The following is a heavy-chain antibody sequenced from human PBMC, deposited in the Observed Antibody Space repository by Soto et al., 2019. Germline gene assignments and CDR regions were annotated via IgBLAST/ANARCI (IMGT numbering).Heavy chain of an antibody. CDR1: GDTFTGYY. CDR3: ARSLAAAGRYGMDV. Sequence: ASVKLSCEACGDTFTGYYMHWVRQAPGQGLEWMGWINPNSGGTNYAQKFQGWVTMTRDTSISTAYMELSRLRSDDTAVYYCARSLAAAGRYGMDVWGQGTTVTVSS. J-gene: IGHJ6*02. D-gene: IGHD6-13*01. V-gene: IGHV1-2*04. CDR2: INPNSGGT.